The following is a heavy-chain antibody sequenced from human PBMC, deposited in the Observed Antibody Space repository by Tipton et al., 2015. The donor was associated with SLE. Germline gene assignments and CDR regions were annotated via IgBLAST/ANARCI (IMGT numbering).Heavy chain of an antibody. CDR2: INHSGST. D-gene: IGHD3-16*01. Sequence: TLSLTCAVYGGSISSSSSYYWAWIRQPPGKGLEWIGEINHSGSTNQNPSLKSRVTISVDTSKNQFSLKLSSVTAADTAVYYCASRGDAFDVWGQGTMVTVSS. CDR3: ASRGDAFDV. V-gene: IGHV4-34*01. J-gene: IGHJ3*01. CDR1: GGSISSSSSYY.